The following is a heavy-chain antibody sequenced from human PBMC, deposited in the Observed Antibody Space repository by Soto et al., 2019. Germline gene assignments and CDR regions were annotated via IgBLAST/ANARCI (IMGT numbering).Heavy chain of an antibody. CDR1: GHTFTNYD. CDR3: ARGELELRNYYYYMDV. CDR2: MNPNSGNT. D-gene: IGHD1-7*01. Sequence: ASVKVYCKASGHTFTNYDINWVRQANGQGLEWMGWMNPNSGNTGYAQEFQGRVTMTRNTSISTAYTELSSLRSEDTAVYYCARGELELRNYYYYMDVWGKGTTVTVSS. V-gene: IGHV1-8*01. J-gene: IGHJ6*03.